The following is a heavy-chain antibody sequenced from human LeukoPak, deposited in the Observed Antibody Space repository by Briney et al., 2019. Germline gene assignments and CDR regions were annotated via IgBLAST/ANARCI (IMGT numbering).Heavy chain of an antibody. CDR1: GDSVSSNSAA. CDR3: AREWGCSSTSCWLGVYYYYYMDV. V-gene: IGHV6-1*01. CDR2: TYYRSKWYN. Sequence: SQTLSLTCAISGDSVSSNSAAWNWIRQSPSRGLEWLGRTYYRSKWYNDYAVSVKSRITINPDTSKNQFSLQLNSVTPEDTAVYYCAREWGCSSTSCWLGVYYYYYMDVWGKGTTVTISS. J-gene: IGHJ6*03. D-gene: IGHD2-2*01.